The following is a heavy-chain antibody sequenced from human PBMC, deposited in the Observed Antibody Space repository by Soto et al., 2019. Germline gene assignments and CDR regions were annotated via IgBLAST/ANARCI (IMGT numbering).Heavy chain of an antibody. CDR2: FDPEDGET. Sequence: QVQLVQSGAEVKKPGASVKVSCKVSGYTLTELSMHWVRQAPGKGLEWMGGFDPEDGETIYAQKFQGRVSITEDTSTDTDYMELSRLRSEDTAVYYGAIFSRQWLRFLPFSFDYWGQGTLVTVSS. J-gene: IGHJ4*02. CDR3: AIFSRQWLRFLPFSFDY. V-gene: IGHV1-24*01. D-gene: IGHD5-12*01. CDR1: GYTLTELS.